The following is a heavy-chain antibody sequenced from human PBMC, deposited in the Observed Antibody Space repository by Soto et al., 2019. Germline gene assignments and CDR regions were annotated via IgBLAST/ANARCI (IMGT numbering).Heavy chain of an antibody. Sequence: GGSLRLSCAASGFTFSSYAMSWVRQAPGKGLEWVSAISGSGGSTYYADSVKGRFTISRDNSKNTLYLQMNSLRAEDTAVYYCVKEGRKTGDRYYYYCYYYMDVWGKGTTVTVSS. J-gene: IGHJ6*03. CDR1: GFTFSSYA. CDR3: VKEGRKTGDRYYYYCYYYMDV. CDR2: ISGSGGST. D-gene: IGHD7-27*01. V-gene: IGHV3-23*01.